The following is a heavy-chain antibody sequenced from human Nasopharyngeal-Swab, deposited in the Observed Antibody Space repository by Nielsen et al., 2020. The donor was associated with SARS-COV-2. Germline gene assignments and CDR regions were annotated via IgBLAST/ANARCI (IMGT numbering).Heavy chain of an antibody. CDR1: GFTFDDYG. CDR3: AREPQYSGSLLLDY. J-gene: IGHJ4*02. Sequence: GESLKISCAASGFTFDDYGMSWVRQAPGKGLEWVSGINWNGGSTGYADSVKGRFTISRDNVKKSLFLQMNSLRAEDTALYFCAREPQYSGSLLLDYWGQGTVVTVSS. D-gene: IGHD1-26*01. V-gene: IGHV3-20*04. CDR2: INWNGGST.